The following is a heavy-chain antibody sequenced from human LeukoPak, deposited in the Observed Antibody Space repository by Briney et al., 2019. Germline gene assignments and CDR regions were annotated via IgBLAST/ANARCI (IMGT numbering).Heavy chain of an antibody. CDR2: IYHSGST. D-gene: IGHD6-13*01. Sequence: SETLSLTCTVSGYSISSGYYWGWIRPPPGKGLEWIGSIYHSGSTYYNPSLKSRVTISVDTSKNQFSLKLSSVTAADTAVYYCARDQGSSSHLTNFDYWGQGTLVTVSS. V-gene: IGHV4-38-2*02. CDR1: GYSISSGYY. J-gene: IGHJ4*02. CDR3: ARDQGSSSHLTNFDY.